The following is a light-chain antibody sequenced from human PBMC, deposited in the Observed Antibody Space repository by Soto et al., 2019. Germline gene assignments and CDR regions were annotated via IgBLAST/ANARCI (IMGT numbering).Light chain of an antibody. CDR1: QTIGSW. J-gene: IGKJ1*01. V-gene: IGKV1-5*01. CDR2: DAS. CDR3: QQTYNLPRT. Sequence: DIQMTQSPSSLSASVGDRVTITCRASQTIGSWLAWYQQKPGTAPKFLIYDASTLESGVPSRFSGSGSGTDFTLTISRLQHEDFATYYCQQTYNLPRTFGQGTKVDIK.